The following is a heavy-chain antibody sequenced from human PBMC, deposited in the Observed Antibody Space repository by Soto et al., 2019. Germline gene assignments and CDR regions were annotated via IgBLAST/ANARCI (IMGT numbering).Heavy chain of an antibody. V-gene: IGHV4-39*01. D-gene: IGHD3-10*01. J-gene: IGHJ6*02. CDR3: ASPSVGSYYYYGMDV. CDR2: IYYSGST. Sequence: SETLSLTCTVSGGSISSISYYWGWIRQPPGKGLEWIGSIYYSGSTYYNPSLKSRVTISVDTSRNQLSLKLSSVSAADTAVYYCASPSVGSYYYYGMDVWGQGTTVT. CDR1: GGSISSISYY.